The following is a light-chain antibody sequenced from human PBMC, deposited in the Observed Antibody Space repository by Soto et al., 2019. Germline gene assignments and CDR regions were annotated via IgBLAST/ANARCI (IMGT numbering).Light chain of an antibody. V-gene: IGKV4-1*01. CDR1: QSVLYSSNNKNY. CDR2: WAS. J-gene: IGKJ1*01. Sequence: DIVMTQSPDSLAVSLGERATINCKSSQSVLYSSNNKNYLAWYQQKPGQPPRLLIYWASTRESGVPDRFSGSGSGTDFTLTIGSLQAEDVAVYYCQQYSNTPQSFGQGTKVEIK. CDR3: QQYSNTPQS.